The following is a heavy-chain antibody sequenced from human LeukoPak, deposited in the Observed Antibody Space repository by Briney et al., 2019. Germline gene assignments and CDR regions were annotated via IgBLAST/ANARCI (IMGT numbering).Heavy chain of an antibody. CDR2: IYYSGST. V-gene: IGHV4-59*08. CDR1: GGSISSYY. J-gene: IGHJ4*02. Sequence: PSETLSLTCTVSGGSISSYYWSWIRQPPGKGLEWIGYIYYSGSTNYNPSLMSRVTISVDTSKNQFSLKLSSVTPADTAVYYCARRVTSSACYRDDYWGQGTLVTVSS. D-gene: IGHD2-15*01. CDR3: ARRVTSSACYRDDY.